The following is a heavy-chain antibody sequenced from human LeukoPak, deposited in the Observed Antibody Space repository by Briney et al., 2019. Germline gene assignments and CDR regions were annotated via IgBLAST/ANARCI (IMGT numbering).Heavy chain of an antibody. V-gene: IGHV1-8*02. J-gene: IGHJ3*02. CDR2: INPNNGNT. Sequence: ASVKVSCKASGYTFTSYDINWVRQATGQGLEWMGWINPNNGNTDYAQKFQGRVTMTTDTSTSTAYMELRSLRSEDTAVYYCARGRGSTVASDREEGVFDIGGQGTIVTVS. CDR3: ARGRGSTVASDREEGVFDI. D-gene: IGHD2-15*01. CDR1: GYTFTSYD.